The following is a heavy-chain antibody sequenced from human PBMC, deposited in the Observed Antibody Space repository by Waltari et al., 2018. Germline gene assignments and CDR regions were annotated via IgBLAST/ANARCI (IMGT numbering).Heavy chain of an antibody. V-gene: IGHV3-43D*04. CDR1: GFTFDDYA. J-gene: IGHJ4*02. CDR3: AKDARIIVGATFDWEYFDY. D-gene: IGHD1-26*01. CDR2: ISWDGGST. Sequence: EVQLVESEGVVVQPGGSLRLSCAASGFTFDDYAMHWVRQAPGKGREWVSLISWDGGSTDYADSVKGRFTISRDNSKNSLYLQMNSLRAEDTALYYCAKDARIIVGATFDWEYFDYWGQGTLVTVSS.